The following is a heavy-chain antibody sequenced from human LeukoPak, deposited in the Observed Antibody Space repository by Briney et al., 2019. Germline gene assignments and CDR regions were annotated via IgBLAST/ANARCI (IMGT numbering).Heavy chain of an antibody. CDR1: GGSISSGSYY. CDR3: ARFRYTDAFDI. V-gene: IGHV4-61*02. CDR2: IYTSGST. Sequence: SQTLSLTCTVSGGSISSGSYYWSWIRQPAGKGLEWIGRIYTSGSTNYNPSLKSRVTVSVDKSKNQFSLKLSSVTAADTAVYYCARFRYTDAFDIWGQGTMVTVSS. J-gene: IGHJ3*02. D-gene: IGHD1-1*01.